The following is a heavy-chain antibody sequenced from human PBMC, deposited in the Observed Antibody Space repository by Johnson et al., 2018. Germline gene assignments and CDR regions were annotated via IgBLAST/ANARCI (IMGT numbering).Heavy chain of an antibody. CDR3: ARAEESSSAGSMDV. CDR1: GFTFSSYD. D-gene: IGHD6-13*01. CDR2: IGTAGDT. Sequence: VQLVQSGGGLVQPGGSLRLSCATSGFTFSSYDMHWVRQATGKGLEWVSAIGTAGDTYYPGSGKGRFTISRENAKNSLYLQMNSLRAGDTAVYYCARAEESSSAGSMDVWGKGTTVTVSS. J-gene: IGHJ6*03. V-gene: IGHV3-13*01.